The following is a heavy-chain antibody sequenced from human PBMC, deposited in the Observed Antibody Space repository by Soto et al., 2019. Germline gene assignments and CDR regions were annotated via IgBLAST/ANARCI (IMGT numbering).Heavy chain of an antibody. CDR2: ISGSGGST. D-gene: IGHD1-26*01. Sequence: PGGSLRLSCAASGFTFSSYAMIWVRQAPGKGLEWVSAISGSGGSTYYADSVKGRFTISRDNSKNTLYLQMNSLRAEDTAVYYCAKDQEWELLPFDYWGQGTLVTVSS. V-gene: IGHV3-23*01. J-gene: IGHJ4*02. CDR1: GFTFSSYA. CDR3: AKDQEWELLPFDY.